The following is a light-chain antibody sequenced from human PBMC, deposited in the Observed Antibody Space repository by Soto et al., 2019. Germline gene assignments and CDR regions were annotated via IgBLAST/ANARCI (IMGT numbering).Light chain of an antibody. CDR1: SSNIGAGYN. V-gene: IGLV1-40*01. CDR2: GNS. Sequence: QPVLTQPPSVSGAPGQRVTISCTGSSSNIGAGYNVHWCQQLPGTAPKLLIYGNSNRPSGVPDRFSGSKSGTSASLAITGVQAEDEADYYCQSYDSSLSGSVVFGGGTKLTVL. CDR3: QSYDSSLSGSVV. J-gene: IGLJ2*01.